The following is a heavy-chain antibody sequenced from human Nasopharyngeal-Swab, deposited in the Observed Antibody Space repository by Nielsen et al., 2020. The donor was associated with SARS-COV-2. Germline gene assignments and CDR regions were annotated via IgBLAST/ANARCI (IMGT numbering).Heavy chain of an antibody. V-gene: IGHV1-2*06. J-gene: IGHJ4*02. D-gene: IGHD3-3*01. Sequence: ASVKVSCKASGYTFTTYDINWLRQAPGQGLEWMGRFNPNSGGTNYAQELQGRVTMTGDTSISTAYMELSRVRSDDTAMYYCTRDRGSGYFDSWGQGTLVIVSS. CDR2: FNPNSGGT. CDR3: TRDRGSGYFDS. CDR1: GYTFTTYD.